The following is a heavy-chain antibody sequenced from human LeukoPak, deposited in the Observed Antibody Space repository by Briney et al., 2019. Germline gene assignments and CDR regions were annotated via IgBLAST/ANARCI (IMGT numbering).Heavy chain of an antibody. CDR2: IGSGSGSGII. D-gene: IGHD1-26*01. Sequence: GGSLRLSCEASGSTFSAYSMNWVRQAPGRGLEWVSYIGSGSGSGIIYYADSVKGRFTISRDNAKNSLYLQMSSLRDDDTAVYYCATLSGSYYRGSFDYWGQGTLVTVSS. CDR1: GSTFSAYS. V-gene: IGHV3-48*02. CDR3: ATLSGSYYRGSFDY. J-gene: IGHJ4*02.